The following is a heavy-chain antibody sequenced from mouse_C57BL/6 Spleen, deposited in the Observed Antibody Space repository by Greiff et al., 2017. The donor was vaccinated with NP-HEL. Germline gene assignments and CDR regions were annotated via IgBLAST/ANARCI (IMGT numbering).Heavy chain of an antibody. CDR2: IDPSDSET. D-gene: IGHD2-2*01. CDR3: ARDGNGYDGAAWFAY. J-gene: IGHJ3*01. V-gene: IGHV1-52*01. CDR1: GYTFTSYW. Sequence: QVQLQQPGAELVRPGSSVKLSCKASGYTFTSYWMHWVKQRPIQGLEWIGNIDPSDSETHYNQKFKDKATLTVDKSSSTAYMQLSSLTSEDSAVYYCARDGNGYDGAAWFAYWGQGTLVTVSA.